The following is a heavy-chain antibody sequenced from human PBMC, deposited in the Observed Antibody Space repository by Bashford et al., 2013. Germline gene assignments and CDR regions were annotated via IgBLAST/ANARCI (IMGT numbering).Heavy chain of an antibody. J-gene: IGHJ5*02. Sequence: VRQAPGQGLEWVALISYNGNDKYYADSVKGRFTISRDNSKHTLYLQMNTLRAEDTAVYYCLFYGDISTWGQGTLVTVSS. CDR3: LFYGDIST. V-gene: IGHV3-30*03. D-gene: IGHD4-17*01. CDR2: ISYNGNDK.